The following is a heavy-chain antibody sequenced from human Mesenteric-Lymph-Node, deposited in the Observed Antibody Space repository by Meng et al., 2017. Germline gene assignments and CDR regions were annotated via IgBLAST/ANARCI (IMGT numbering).Heavy chain of an antibody. CDR1: GFTFDDYA. Sequence: SLKISCAASGFTFDDYAMHWVRQAPGKGLEWVSGISWKSGSIAYADSVKGRFTISRDNAKKFLYLQMNSLRPEDTALYYCAKDLRLTYYYGLDVWGQGTMVTVSS. D-gene: IGHD3-16*01. J-gene: IGHJ6*02. CDR2: ISWKSGSI. CDR3: AKDLRLTYYYGLDV. V-gene: IGHV3-9*01.